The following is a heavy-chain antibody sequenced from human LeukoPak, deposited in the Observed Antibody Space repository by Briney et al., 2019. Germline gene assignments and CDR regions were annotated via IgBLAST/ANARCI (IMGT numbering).Heavy chain of an antibody. CDR1: GFTVSSSH. J-gene: IGHJ4*02. Sequence: GGSLRLSCAASGFTVSSSHMTWVRQTPGKGLVWVSVTYSGGNTDYADSVKGRFTISWDNSRNTLYLQMSSLRVEDTAIYYCARGRDYFPIDYWGQGTFVIVSS. CDR3: ARGRDYFPIDY. CDR2: TYSGGNT. V-gene: IGHV3-53*01. D-gene: IGHD2/OR15-2a*01.